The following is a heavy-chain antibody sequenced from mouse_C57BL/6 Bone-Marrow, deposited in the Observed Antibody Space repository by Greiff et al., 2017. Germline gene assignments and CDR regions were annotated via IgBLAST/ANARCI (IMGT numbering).Heavy chain of an antibody. D-gene: IGHD1-1*01. Sequence: QVQLQQSGPELVKPGASVKISCKASGYTFTDYYINWVKQRPGQGLEWIGWIYPGSGNTKYNEKFKGKATLTVDTASSTAYMKLSSLTSEDSAVYFCAREAVYYGRSDWYFEVWGTGTTVTVSS. V-gene: IGHV1-84*01. J-gene: IGHJ1*03. CDR1: GYTFTDYY. CDR3: AREAVYYGRSDWYFEV. CDR2: IYPGSGNT.